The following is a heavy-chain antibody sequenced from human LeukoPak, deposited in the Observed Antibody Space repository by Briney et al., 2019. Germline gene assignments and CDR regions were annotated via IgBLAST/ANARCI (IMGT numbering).Heavy chain of an antibody. J-gene: IGHJ4*02. D-gene: IGHD3/OR15-3a*01. CDR3: AKMIFGVFDY. V-gene: IGHV3-23*01. Sequence: GXSLRLSCAASGFTSSSYAMSWVRQARGKGVEWVSAISGSGGSTYYADSVKGRFTISRDNSKNTLYLQMNSLRAEDTAVYYCAKMIFGVFDYWGQGTLVTVSS. CDR1: GFTSSSYA. CDR2: ISGSGGST.